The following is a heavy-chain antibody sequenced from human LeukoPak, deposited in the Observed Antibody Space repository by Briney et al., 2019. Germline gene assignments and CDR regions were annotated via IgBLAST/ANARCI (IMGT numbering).Heavy chain of an antibody. CDR2: IYYSGST. J-gene: IGHJ4*02. CDR1: GGSISSSSYY. CDR3: ARNPGYSSSWYSDY. D-gene: IGHD6-13*01. Sequence: PSETLSLTCTVSGGSISSSSYYWGWIRQPPGKGLEWIGSIYYSGSTYYNPSLKSRVTISVDTSKNQFSLKLSSVTAADTAVYYCARNPGYSSSWYSDYWGQGTLVTVSS. V-gene: IGHV4-39*01.